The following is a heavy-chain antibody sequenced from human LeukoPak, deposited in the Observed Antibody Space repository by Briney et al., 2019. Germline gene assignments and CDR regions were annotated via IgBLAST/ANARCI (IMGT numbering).Heavy chain of an antibody. Sequence: SQTLSLTCTVSGGSISSGGYYWSWIRQHPGKGLEWIGYIYYSGSTYYNPSLKSRVTISVDTSKNQFSLKLSSVTAADTAVYFCARRRVVVASTDGASGAFDIWGQGTMVTVSS. D-gene: IGHD2-15*01. V-gene: IGHV4-31*03. CDR2: IYYSGST. J-gene: IGHJ3*02. CDR1: GGSISSGGYY. CDR3: ARRRVVVASTDGASGAFDI.